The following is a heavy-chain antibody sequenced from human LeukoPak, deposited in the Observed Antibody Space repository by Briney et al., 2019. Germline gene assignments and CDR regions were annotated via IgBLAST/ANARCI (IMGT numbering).Heavy chain of an antibody. Sequence: GGSLRLSCAASGFTFSSYSMTWVRQAPGKGLEWVSSISSSSSYIYYADSVKGRFTISRDNAKNSLYLQMNSLRAEDTAVYYCARVRGSGRYLLHAFDIWGQGTMVSVSS. J-gene: IGHJ3*02. D-gene: IGHD1-26*01. V-gene: IGHV3-21*01. CDR1: GFTFSSYS. CDR2: ISSSSSYI. CDR3: ARVRGSGRYLLHAFDI.